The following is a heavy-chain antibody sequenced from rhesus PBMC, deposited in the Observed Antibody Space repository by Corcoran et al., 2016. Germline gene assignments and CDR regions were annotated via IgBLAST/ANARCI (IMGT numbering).Heavy chain of an antibody. J-gene: IGHJ1*01. CDR1: GGSISSNY. CDR3: ARGRNYEFFEF. CDR2: ISGSGGRP. Sequence: QLQLQESGPGLVKPSETLSLTCAVSGGSISSNYWSWIRQPPGKGLEWIGRISGSGGRPDYNPSLKTRVTISKDTSKKKLSLELRSVTAAVTAVYYCARGRNYEFFEFLGQCALVTVSS. V-gene: IGHV4-173*01. D-gene: IGHD1-1*01.